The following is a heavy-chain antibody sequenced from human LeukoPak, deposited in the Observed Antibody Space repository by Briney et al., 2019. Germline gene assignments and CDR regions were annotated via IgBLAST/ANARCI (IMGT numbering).Heavy chain of an antibody. CDR1: GYTLTGYY. V-gene: IGHV1-2*02. CDR2: INPNSGGT. CDR3: ARKAVAGNLFDY. Sequence: ASVKVSCKASGYTLTGYYMHWVRQAPGQGLEWMGWINPNSGGTNYAQKFQGRVTMTRDTSISTAYMELSRLRSDDTAVYYCARKAVAGNLFDYWGQGTLVTVSS. D-gene: IGHD6-19*01. J-gene: IGHJ4*02.